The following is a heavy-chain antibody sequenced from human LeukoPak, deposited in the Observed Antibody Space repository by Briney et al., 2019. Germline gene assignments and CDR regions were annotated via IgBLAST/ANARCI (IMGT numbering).Heavy chain of an antibody. CDR2: IHYSGNT. D-gene: IGHD3-22*01. CDR1: GYSISSGNW. CDR3: ARRKYYYDSSGYPYPGMDV. Sequence: PSDTLSLTCAVSGYSISSGNWWGWIRRPPGKGLEWIGYIHYSGNTYYNPSLKSRVTMSVDTSKNQFSLKLSSVTAADTAVYYCARRKYYYDSSGYPYPGMDVWGQGTTVTVSS. J-gene: IGHJ6*02. V-gene: IGHV4-28*01.